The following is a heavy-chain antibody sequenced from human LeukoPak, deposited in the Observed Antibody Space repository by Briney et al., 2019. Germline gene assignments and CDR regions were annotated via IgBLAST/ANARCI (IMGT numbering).Heavy chain of an antibody. CDR1: GFTFSSYS. J-gene: IGHJ3*02. D-gene: IGHD3-9*01. CDR2: ISSSSSYI. V-gene: IGHV3-21*01. CDR3: ARSLTHYDILTGYYHEAFDI. Sequence: SGGSLRLSCAASGFTFSSYSMNWVRQAPGKGLEWVSSISSSSSYIYYADSVKGRFTISRDNAKNSLYLQMNSLRAEDTAVYYCARSLTHYDILTGYYHEAFDIWGQGTMVTVSS.